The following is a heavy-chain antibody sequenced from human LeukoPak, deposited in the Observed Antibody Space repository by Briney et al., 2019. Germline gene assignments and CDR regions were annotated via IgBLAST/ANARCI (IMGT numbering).Heavy chain of an antibody. CDR1: GGSISSYY. CDR3: AREVVAAAGTVDY. D-gene: IGHD6-13*01. CDR2: IYYSGST. V-gene: IGHV4-59*01. J-gene: IGHJ4*02. Sequence: SETLSLTCTVSGGSISSYYWSWIRQPPGKGLEWIGYIYYSGSTNYNPSLKSRVTISVDTSKNQFSLKLSSVTAADTAVYYCAREVVAAAGTVDYWGQGALVIVSS.